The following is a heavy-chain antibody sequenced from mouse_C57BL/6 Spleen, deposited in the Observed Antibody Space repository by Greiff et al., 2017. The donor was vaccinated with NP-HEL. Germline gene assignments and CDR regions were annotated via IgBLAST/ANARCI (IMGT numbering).Heavy chain of an antibody. V-gene: IGHV1-15*01. CDR3: TRGNYGSSYKGFLAY. J-gene: IGHJ3*01. D-gene: IGHD1-1*01. CDR1: GYTFTDYE. Sequence: VQLVESGAELVRPGASVTLSCKASGYTFTDYEMHWVKQTPVHGLEWIGAIDPETGGTAYNQKFKGKAILTADKSSSTAYMELRSLTSEDSAVYYCTRGNYGSSYKGFLAYWGQGTLVTVSA. CDR2: IDPETGGT.